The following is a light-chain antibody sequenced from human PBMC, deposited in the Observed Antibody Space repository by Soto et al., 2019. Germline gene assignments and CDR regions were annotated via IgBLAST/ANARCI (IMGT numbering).Light chain of an antibody. CDR3: QHYDHLPPLS. Sequence: DIQMTQSPSSLSASVGDRVTITWQASQDIRNYLNWYQQKPGKAPNLLIYDASNLKTGVPSRFSGSGSRTDFTFTISSLQPEDIATYYCQHYDHLPPLSFGGGTKVEIK. CDR1: QDIRNY. V-gene: IGKV1-33*01. J-gene: IGKJ4*01. CDR2: DAS.